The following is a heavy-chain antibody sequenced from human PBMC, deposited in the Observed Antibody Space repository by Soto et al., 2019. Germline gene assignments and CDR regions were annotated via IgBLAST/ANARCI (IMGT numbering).Heavy chain of an antibody. D-gene: IGHD3-16*01. CDR3: ARVDVYVTPSPQDV. CDR1: GYTFTSYG. J-gene: IGHJ6*02. Sequence: QVQLVQSGAEVKNPGASVKVSCKTSGYTFTSYGIGWARQAPGQGLEWMGWINTYNGNTNYAQKLQGRVTLTTDTSTSTAYMELRSLRSNDTAIYYCARVDVYVTPSPQDVWGQGTTVTVSS. CDR2: INTYNGNT. V-gene: IGHV1-18*01.